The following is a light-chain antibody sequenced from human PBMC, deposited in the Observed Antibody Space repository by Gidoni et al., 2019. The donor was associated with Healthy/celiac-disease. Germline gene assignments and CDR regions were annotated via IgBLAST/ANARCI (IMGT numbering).Light chain of an antibody. CDR1: QGISSY. Sequence: AIRMTQSPSSFSASTGDRVTITCRASQGISSYLAWYQQKPGKAPKLRIYAASTLQSGVPSRFSGSGSGTDFTLTISCLQSEDFATYYCQQYYSYPDTFGPGTKVDIK. J-gene: IGKJ3*01. V-gene: IGKV1-8*01. CDR3: QQYYSYPDT. CDR2: AAS.